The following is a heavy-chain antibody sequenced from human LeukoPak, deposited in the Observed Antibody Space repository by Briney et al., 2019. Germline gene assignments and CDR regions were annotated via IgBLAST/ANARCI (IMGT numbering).Heavy chain of an antibody. CDR1: GGSFSGYY. D-gene: IGHD3-22*01. V-gene: IGHV4-34*01. CDR2: INHSGST. Sequence: PSETLSLTCAVYGGSFSGYYWSWIRQPPGKGLEWVGEINHSGSTNYNPSLKSRVTISVDTSKNQFSLKLSSVTAADTAVYYCARASYYYDSSGYSGLGYFDYWGQGTLVTVSS. J-gene: IGHJ4*02. CDR3: ARASYYYDSSGYSGLGYFDY.